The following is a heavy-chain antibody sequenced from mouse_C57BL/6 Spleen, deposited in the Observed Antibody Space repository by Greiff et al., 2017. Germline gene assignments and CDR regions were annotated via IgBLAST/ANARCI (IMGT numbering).Heavy chain of an antibody. CDR2: IHPNSGST. J-gene: IGHJ2*01. CDR3: ASTTVAYYFDY. V-gene: IGHV1-64*01. D-gene: IGHD1-1*01. Sequence: QVQLQQPGAELVKPGASVKLSCKASGYTFTSYWMHWVKQRPGQGLEWIGMIHPNSGSTNYNEKLKSKATLTVDKSSSTAYMQLSSLTSEDSAVYYCASTTVAYYFDYWGQGTTLTVSS. CDR1: GYTFTSYW.